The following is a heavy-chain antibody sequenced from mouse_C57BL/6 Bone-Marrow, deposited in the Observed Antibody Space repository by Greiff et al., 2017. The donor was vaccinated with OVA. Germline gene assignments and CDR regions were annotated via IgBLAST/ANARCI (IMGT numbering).Heavy chain of an antibody. CDR1: GFTFSSYA. D-gene: IGHD1-1*01. CDR2: ISDGGSYT. Sequence: EVKVVESGGGLVKPGGSLKLSCAASGFTFSSYAMSWVRQTPEKRLEWVATISDGGSYTYYPDNVKGRFTISRDNAKNNLYLQMSHLKSEDTAMYYCARIYYYAPFAYWGQGTLVTVSA. CDR3: ARIYYYAPFAY. J-gene: IGHJ3*01. V-gene: IGHV5-4*03.